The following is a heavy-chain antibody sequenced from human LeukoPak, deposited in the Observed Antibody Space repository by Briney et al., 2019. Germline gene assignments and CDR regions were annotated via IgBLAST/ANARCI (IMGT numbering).Heavy chain of an antibody. D-gene: IGHD3-22*01. Sequence: ASVKVSCKASGGTFSSYAISWVRQAPGQGLEWMGGIIPIFGTANYAQKFQGRVTITADESTSTAYMELRSLRSDDTAVYYCARAVLQYYYDSSGYYFDYWGQGTLVTVSS. CDR3: ARAVLQYYYDSSGYYFDY. J-gene: IGHJ4*02. CDR2: IIPIFGTA. V-gene: IGHV1-69*13. CDR1: GGTFSSYA.